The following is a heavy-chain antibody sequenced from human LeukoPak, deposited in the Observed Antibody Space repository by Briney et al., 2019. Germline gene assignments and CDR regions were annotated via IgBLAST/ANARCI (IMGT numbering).Heavy chain of an antibody. D-gene: IGHD1-26*01. CDR2: ISYDGSNK. CDR1: GFTFSSYG. Sequence: PGRSLRLSCAASGFTFSSYGMHWVRQAPGKGLEWVAVISYDGSNKYYADSVKGRFTISRDNSKNTLYLQMNSLRAEDTAVYYCARESGSYSRYFDYWGQGTLVTVSS. CDR3: ARESGSYSRYFDY. V-gene: IGHV3-30*03. J-gene: IGHJ4*02.